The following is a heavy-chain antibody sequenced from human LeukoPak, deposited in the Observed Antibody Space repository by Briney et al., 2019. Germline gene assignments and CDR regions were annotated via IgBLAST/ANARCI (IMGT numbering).Heavy chain of an antibody. J-gene: IGHJ4*02. CDR1: GGSISSYY. CDR2: IYYSGST. V-gene: IGHV4-59*01. D-gene: IGHD5-24*01. CDR3: ARRRLQLDY. Sequence: SETLSLTCTVSGGSISSYYWSWIRQPPGKGLEWIGYIYYSGSTNYNPSLKSRVTISVDTSRNQFSLKLSSVTAADTAVYYCARRRLQLDYWGQGTLVTVSS.